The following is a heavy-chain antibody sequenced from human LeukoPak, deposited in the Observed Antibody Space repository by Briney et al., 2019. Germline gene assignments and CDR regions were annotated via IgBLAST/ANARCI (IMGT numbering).Heavy chain of an antibody. CDR2: IYYIGST. CDR3: ARQFSTGSRYYFDY. V-gene: IGHV4-59*08. Sequence: SETLSLTCTVSGGSVSSHYGSWIRQPPGKGLEWVGDIYYIGSTNYKPSLKSRVTMSVDTSKNQFSLNLTSVTAADTAVYYCARQFSTGSRYYFDYWGPGTLVTVSS. CDR1: GGSVSSHY. D-gene: IGHD3-22*01. J-gene: IGHJ4*02.